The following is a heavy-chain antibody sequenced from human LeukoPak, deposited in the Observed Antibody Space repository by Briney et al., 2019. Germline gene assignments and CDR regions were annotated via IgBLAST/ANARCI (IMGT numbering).Heavy chain of an antibody. D-gene: IGHD2-21*01. CDR1: GFPLSSYA. Sequence: GGSLRLSCAASGFPLSSYAMSWVRQVPGKGLEWVSATSSSDDGTYHADSVRGPFTIYRDNFRNTLYLQMNRLRVEDAALYYCARAPVTSCRGAFCYPFDLWGQGVLVTVSS. CDR2: TSSSDDGT. V-gene: IGHV3-23*01. J-gene: IGHJ4*02. CDR3: ARAPVTSCRGAFCYPFDL.